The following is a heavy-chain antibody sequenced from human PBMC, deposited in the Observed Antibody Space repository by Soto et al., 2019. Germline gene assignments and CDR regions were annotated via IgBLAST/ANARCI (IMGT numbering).Heavy chain of an antibody. D-gene: IGHD3-16*01. CDR1: GGSTSSDNY. CDR2: IYYSGNT. V-gene: IGHV4-30-4*02. J-gene: IGHJ4*02. CDR3: AREGGESSDGLYYFDS. Sequence: SDTLSLTCTASGGSTSSDNYWSWIRQPPGKGLEWIGHIYYSGNTDYNPSLKSRLAISIDTSKNQFSLKLSSVTAADTAVYFCAREGGESSDGLYYFDSWGQGFLVTVSS.